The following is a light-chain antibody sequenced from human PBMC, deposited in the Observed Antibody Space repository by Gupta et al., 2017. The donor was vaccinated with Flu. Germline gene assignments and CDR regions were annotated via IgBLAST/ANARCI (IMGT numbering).Light chain of an antibody. CDR3: CSYAGTYTFVV. J-gene: IGLJ2*01. CDR2: DVS. Sequence: VTISCTGTSSDVGAYSYVYWYQQNPGKAPKLMIYDVSKRPSVVPDRFSGSKSGNTASLTISGLQAEDEADYFCCSYAGTYTFVVFGGGTKLTVL. CDR1: SSDVGAYSY. V-gene: IGLV2-11*01.